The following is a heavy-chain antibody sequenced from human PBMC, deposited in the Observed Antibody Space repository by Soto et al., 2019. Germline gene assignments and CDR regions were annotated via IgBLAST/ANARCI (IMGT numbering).Heavy chain of an antibody. J-gene: IGHJ4*02. CDR2: IYSVGTA. CDR1: GFSVSDNY. V-gene: IGHV3-53*02. Sequence: VRLVETGGGLIQPGGSLRLSCAVSGFSVSDNYMYWVRQAPGKGLEWVSLIYSVGTARYADSVRGRFTISRDKSKNTLYLQRNSLREEDTAVYHCARKTDSGGDGGFWGQGTLVTVSS. CDR3: ARKTDSGGDGGF. D-gene: IGHD2-21*01.